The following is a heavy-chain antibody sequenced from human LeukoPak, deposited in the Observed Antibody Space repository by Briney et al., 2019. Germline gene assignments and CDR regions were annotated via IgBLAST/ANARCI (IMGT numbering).Heavy chain of an antibody. CDR3: ARWAVAGQGGFDY. CDR2: INHSGST. Sequence: SETLSLTCAVYGGSFSGYYWSWIRQPPGKGLEWIGEINHSGSTNYNPSLKSRVTISVDTSKNQFSLKLSSVTAADTAVYYCARWAVAGQGGFDYWGQGTLVTVSS. J-gene: IGHJ4*02. V-gene: IGHV4-34*01. D-gene: IGHD6-19*01. CDR1: GGSFSGYY.